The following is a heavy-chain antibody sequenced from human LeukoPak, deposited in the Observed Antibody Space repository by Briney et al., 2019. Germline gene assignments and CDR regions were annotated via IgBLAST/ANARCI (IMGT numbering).Heavy chain of an antibody. V-gene: IGHV3-74*01. Sequence: GGSLRLSCAASGFTFSSYWMHWVRQAPGKGLVWVSRINSDGSSTSYADSVKGRFTISRDNAKNSLYLQMNSLRAEDTALYYCAKEDRVVPAAISYWGQGTLVTVSS. J-gene: IGHJ4*02. D-gene: IGHD2-2*02. CDR2: INSDGSST. CDR1: GFTFSSYW. CDR3: AKEDRVVPAAISY.